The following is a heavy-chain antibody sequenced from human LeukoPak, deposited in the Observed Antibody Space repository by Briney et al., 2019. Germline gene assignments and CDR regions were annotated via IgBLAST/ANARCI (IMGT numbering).Heavy chain of an antibody. CDR2: ISYDGSNK. CDR1: GFTFSSYA. J-gene: IGHJ4*02. CDR3: ARDGSARGSCQAY. Sequence: GRSLRLSCAASGFTFSSYAMHWVRQAPGKGLEWVAVISYDGSNKYYADSVKGRFTISRDNSKNTLYLQMNSLRAEDTAVYYCARDGSARGSCQAYRGQGTLVTVSS. V-gene: IGHV3-30-3*01. D-gene: IGHD2-15*01.